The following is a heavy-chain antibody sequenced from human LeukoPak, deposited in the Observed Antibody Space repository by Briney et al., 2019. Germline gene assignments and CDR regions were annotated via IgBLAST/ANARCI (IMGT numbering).Heavy chain of an antibody. Sequence: SETLSLTCAVSGGSISSGGYSWSWIRQPPGKGLEWIGYIYYSGSTYYNPSLKSRVTISVDTSKNQFSLKLSSVTAADTAVYYCARASYSYDINGWVPFDYWGQGTLVTVSS. CDR3: ARASYSYDINGWVPFDY. CDR2: IYYSGST. J-gene: IGHJ4*02. CDR1: GGSISSGGYS. D-gene: IGHD3-22*01. V-gene: IGHV4-30-4*07.